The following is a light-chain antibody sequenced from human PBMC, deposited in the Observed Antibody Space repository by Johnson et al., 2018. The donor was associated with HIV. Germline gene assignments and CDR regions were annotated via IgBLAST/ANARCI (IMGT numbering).Light chain of an antibody. J-gene: IGLJ1*01. CDR3: GTWDRGRSAGV. Sequence: QSVLTQPPSVSAAPGQKVTISCSGSSSNIGNNYVSWYQQLPGTAPKLLIYENNKRPSGIPDRFSGSKSGTSATLGITGLQNGDEAVNSFGTWDRGRSAGVFGTGTKVTVL. CDR1: SSNIGNNY. V-gene: IGLV1-51*02. CDR2: ENN.